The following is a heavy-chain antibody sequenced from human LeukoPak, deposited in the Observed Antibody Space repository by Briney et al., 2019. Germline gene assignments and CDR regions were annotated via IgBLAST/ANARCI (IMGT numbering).Heavy chain of an antibody. J-gene: IGHJ3*02. CDR2: IYHSGST. CDR3: ARELNSYGDQKDI. Sequence: PSQTLSLTCTVSGGSISGGGYYWSWIRQPPGKGLEWIGYIYHSGSTNYNPSLKSRVTISVDTSKNQFSLKLSSVTAADTAVYYCARELNSYGDQKDIWGQGTMVTVSS. D-gene: IGHD5-18*01. V-gene: IGHV4-30-2*01. CDR1: GGSISGGGYY.